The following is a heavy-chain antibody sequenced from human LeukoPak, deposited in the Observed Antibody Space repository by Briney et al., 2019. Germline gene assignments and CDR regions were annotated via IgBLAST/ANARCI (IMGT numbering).Heavy chain of an antibody. V-gene: IGHV3-64*01. D-gene: IGHD3-22*01. Sequence: GGSLRLSCAASGFTFSSYAMHWVRQAPGKGLEYVSAISSNGGSTNYVNSVKGRFTISRDNSKNTLYLQMGSLRAEDMAVYYCARGDYYDSSGYYFGGYWGQGTLVTVSS. CDR1: GFTFSSYA. J-gene: IGHJ4*02. CDR3: ARGDYYDSSGYYFGGY. CDR2: ISSNGGST.